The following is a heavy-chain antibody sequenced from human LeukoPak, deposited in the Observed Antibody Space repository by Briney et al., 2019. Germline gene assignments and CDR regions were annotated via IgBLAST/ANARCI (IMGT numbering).Heavy chain of an antibody. J-gene: IGHJ4*02. D-gene: IGHD3-22*01. CDR2: IYYSGST. CDR3: ARSGDSSGYYY. Sequence: SETLSLTCTVSGGSISSYYWSWIRQHPGKGLEWIGYIYYSGSTYYNPSLKSRVTISVDTSKNQFSLKLSSVTAADTAVYYCARSGDSSGYYYWGQGTLVTVSS. CDR1: GGSISSYY. V-gene: IGHV4-59*06.